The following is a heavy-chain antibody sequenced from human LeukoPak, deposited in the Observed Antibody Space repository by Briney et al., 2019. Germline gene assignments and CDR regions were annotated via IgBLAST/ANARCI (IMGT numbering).Heavy chain of an antibody. J-gene: IGHJ4*02. D-gene: IGHD3-16*02. Sequence: GGSLRLSCAASGFTFSSYSMNWVRQAPGKGLEWVSYISSSSSTIYYAASVKGRFTISRDNSKNTLYLQMNSLRAEDTAVYYCAKVSPMITFGGVIVYFDYWGQGTLVTVSS. CDR3: AKVSPMITFGGVIVYFDY. CDR2: ISSSSSTI. V-gene: IGHV3-48*01. CDR1: GFTFSSYS.